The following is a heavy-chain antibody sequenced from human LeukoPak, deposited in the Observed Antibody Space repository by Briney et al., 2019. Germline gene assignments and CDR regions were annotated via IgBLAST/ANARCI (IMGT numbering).Heavy chain of an antibody. Sequence: ASVKVSCKASGYTFTSYYMHWVRQAPGQGLEWMGIINPSGGSTSYAQKFQGRVTMTRDMSTSTVYMELSRLRSDDTAVYYCARVDILTGYYLGRTEYYFDYWGQGTPVTVSS. D-gene: IGHD3-9*01. CDR1: GYTFTSYY. CDR3: ARVDILTGYYLGRTEYYFDY. V-gene: IGHV1-46*01. CDR2: INPSGGST. J-gene: IGHJ4*02.